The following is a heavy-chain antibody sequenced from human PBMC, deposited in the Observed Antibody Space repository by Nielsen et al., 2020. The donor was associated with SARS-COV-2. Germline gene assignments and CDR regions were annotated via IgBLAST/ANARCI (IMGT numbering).Heavy chain of an antibody. CDR3: ARDGYSYGSNWFDP. J-gene: IGHJ5*02. CDR2: ISWNSGSI. CDR1: GFTFDDYA. D-gene: IGHD5-18*01. Sequence: SLKISCAASGFTFDDYAMHWVRQAPGKGLEWVSGISWNSGSIGYADSVKGRFTISRDNAKNSLYLQMNSLRAEDTALYHCARDGYSYGSNWFDPWGQGTLVTVSS. V-gene: IGHV3-9*01.